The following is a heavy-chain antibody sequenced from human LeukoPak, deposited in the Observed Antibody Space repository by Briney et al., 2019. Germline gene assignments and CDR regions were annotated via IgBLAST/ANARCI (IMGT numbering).Heavy chain of an antibody. V-gene: IGHV4-34*01. CDR3: ARGRVAAAGTPGY. CDR1: GGSFSGYY. D-gene: IGHD6-13*01. J-gene: IGHJ4*02. CDR2: INHSEST. Sequence: SETLSLTCAVYGGSFSGYYWSWIRQPPGKGLEWIGEINHSESTNYNPSLKSRVTISVDTSKNQFSLKLSSVTAADTAVYYCARGRVAAAGTPGYWGQGTLVTVSS.